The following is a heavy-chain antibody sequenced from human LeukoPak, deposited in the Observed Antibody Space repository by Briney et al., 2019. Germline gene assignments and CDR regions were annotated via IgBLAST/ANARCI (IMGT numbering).Heavy chain of an antibody. CDR2: INSNSGGA. CDR1: GYTFTGYY. D-gene: IGHD3-10*01. V-gene: IGHV1-2*02. Sequence: GSVTVSCKASGYTFTGYYMHWVRQAPGQGLEWMGWINSNSGGANYAQKFQGRVTMTRDTSISTAYMELSRLRSDDTAVYYCAREKDYYGSGSYYGYWGQGTLVTVS. J-gene: IGHJ4*02. CDR3: AREKDYYGSGSYYGY.